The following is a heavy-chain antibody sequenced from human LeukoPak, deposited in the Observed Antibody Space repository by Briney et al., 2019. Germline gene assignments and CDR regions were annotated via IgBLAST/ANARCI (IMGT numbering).Heavy chain of an antibody. CDR1: GFTFSSYA. J-gene: IGHJ4*02. Sequence: GGSLRLSCAASGFTFSSYAMSWVRQAPGKGLEWVSAISGSGGSTYYADSVKGRFTISRDNSRNTLYLQMNSLRAEDTAVYYCAKIHCSGGSCRRGTTPYYFDYWGQGTLVTVSS. CDR3: AKIHCSGGSCRRGTTPYYFDY. V-gene: IGHV3-23*01. CDR2: ISGSGGST. D-gene: IGHD2-15*01.